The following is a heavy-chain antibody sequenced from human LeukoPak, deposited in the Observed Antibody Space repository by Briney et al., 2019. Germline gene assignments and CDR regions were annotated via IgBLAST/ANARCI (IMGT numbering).Heavy chain of an antibody. CDR3: GRGLWFGELSWWFDP. J-gene: IGHJ5*02. D-gene: IGHD3-10*01. CDR1: GGSISSYY. V-gene: IGHV4-59*08. CDR2: LYYSGST. Sequence: PSETLSLTCTVSGGSISSYYWSWIRQPPGKGLVGMGYLYYSGSTNYNPSLKSRVTISVDTSKNQFSLKLSSVTAADTAGYYWGRGLWFGELSWWFDPWGQGTLVTVSS.